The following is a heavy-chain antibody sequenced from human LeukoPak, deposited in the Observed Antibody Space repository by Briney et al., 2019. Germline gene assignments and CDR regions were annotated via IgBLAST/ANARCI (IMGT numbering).Heavy chain of an antibody. Sequence: GGSLTLSCAASGFTLNKHWIHWVRQAPGKGLVWVSRVDSDGGGTTFVDSVKGRFTISRDNAKNTVYLQMSSLRVEDTAVYYCARGRPHLLLDSWGQGTLVTVSS. J-gene: IGHJ4*02. CDR1: GFTLNKHW. CDR3: ARGRPHLLLDS. V-gene: IGHV3-74*01. CDR2: VDSDGGGT. D-gene: IGHD2-21*01.